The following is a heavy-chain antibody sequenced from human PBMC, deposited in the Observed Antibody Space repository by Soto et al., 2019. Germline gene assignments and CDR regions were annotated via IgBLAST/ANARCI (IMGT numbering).Heavy chain of an antibody. V-gene: IGHV1-69*02. CDR2: IIPILGIA. CDR1: GGTFSSYT. D-gene: IGHD6-13*01. CDR3: ALQLVRFTRYYYYGMDV. Sequence: QVQLVQSGAEVKKPGSSVKVSCKASGGTFSSYTISWVRQAPGQGLEWMGRIIPILGIANYAQKFQGRVTITADNSTSTAYMELSSLRSEDTAVYYCALQLVRFTRYYYYGMDVWGQGTTVTVSS. J-gene: IGHJ6*02.